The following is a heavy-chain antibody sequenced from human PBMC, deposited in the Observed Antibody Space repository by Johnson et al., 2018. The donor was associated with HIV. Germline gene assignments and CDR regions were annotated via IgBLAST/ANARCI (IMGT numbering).Heavy chain of an antibody. Sequence: VQLVESGGGVLRPGGSLRLSCAASGFTFNNYAMTWVRQPPGKGLEWVSGISWNSGSIGYADSVKGRFTISRDNAKNSLYLQMNSLRAEDTAVYYCAREGIVGATDDAFDIWGQGTMVTVSS. CDR2: ISWNSGSI. J-gene: IGHJ3*02. CDR3: AREGIVGATDDAFDI. V-gene: IGHV3-20*04. CDR1: GFTFNNYA. D-gene: IGHD1-26*01.